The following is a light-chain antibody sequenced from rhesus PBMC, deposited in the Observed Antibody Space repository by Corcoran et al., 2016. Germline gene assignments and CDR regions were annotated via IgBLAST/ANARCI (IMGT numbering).Light chain of an antibody. J-gene: IGKJ3*01. Sequence: DIQMTQSPSSLSASVGDTVTITCRASQSISSWLDWYQQKPGKAPKLLIYKASSLQSGVPSRCSGSGSGTDFTLTISSPQPEDFATYYCLQYSSSPFTFGPGTKLDIK. V-gene: IGKV1-22*01. CDR2: KAS. CDR3: LQYSSSPFT. CDR1: QSISSW.